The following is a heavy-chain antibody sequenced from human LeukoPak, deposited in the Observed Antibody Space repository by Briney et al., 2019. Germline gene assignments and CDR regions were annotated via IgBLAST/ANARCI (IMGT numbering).Heavy chain of an antibody. CDR2: IVGSSTTI. CDR3: ARAIFGVAQPPYYFYHYMDV. D-gene: IGHD3-3*01. CDR1: GFTFNGYY. V-gene: IGHV3-21*01. J-gene: IGHJ6*03. Sequence: GGSLRLSCAASGFTFNGYYMSWVRQAPGKGLEWVSSIVGSSTTIFYADSVKGRSTVSRDNAKKSVFLQMNSLRAEDTAVYYCARAIFGVAQPPYYFYHYMDVWGKGTTVTVSS.